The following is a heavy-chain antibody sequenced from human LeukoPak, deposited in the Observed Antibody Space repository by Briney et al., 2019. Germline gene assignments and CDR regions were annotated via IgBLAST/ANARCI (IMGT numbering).Heavy chain of an antibody. J-gene: IGHJ6*02. CDR1: GGTFSSYA. D-gene: IGHD6-6*01. V-gene: IGHV1-69*13. Sequence: ASLKVSCKASGGTFSSYAISWVRQAPGQGLEWMGGIIPIFGTANYAQKFQGRITITADESTSTAYMELSSLRSEDTAVYYCARDKRVAARPGGNYYYGMDVWGQGTTVTVSS. CDR3: ARDKRVAARPGGNYYYGMDV. CDR2: IIPIFGTA.